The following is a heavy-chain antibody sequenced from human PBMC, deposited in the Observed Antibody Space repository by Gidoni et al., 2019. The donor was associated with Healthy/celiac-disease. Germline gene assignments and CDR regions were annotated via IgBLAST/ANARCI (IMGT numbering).Heavy chain of an antibody. D-gene: IGHD1-1*01. J-gene: IGHJ4*02. CDR1: GFPFSSYS. CDR3: AKAGKTTFPYYFDY. Sequence: EVQLLESGGGLVQPGGSLRLSCAASGFPFSSYSISWVRQAPGKGREWVSAMSGSGGSTYYADSVKGRFTISRDNSKNTLYLQMNSLRAEDTAVYYCAKAGKTTFPYYFDYWGQGALVTVSS. V-gene: IGHV3-23*01. CDR2: MSGSGGST.